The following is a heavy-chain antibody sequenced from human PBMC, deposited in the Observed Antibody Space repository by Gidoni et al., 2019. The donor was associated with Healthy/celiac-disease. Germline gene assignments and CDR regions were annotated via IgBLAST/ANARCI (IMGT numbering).Heavy chain of an antibody. Sequence: QVQLVQSGAEVKKPGASVKVSCKASGYTFTGYYMHWVRQAPGQGLEWMGWINPNSGGTNYAQKFQGWVTMTRDTSISTAYMELSRLRSDDTAVYYCARDRAYYYDSSGSPGMDVWGQGTTVTVSS. D-gene: IGHD3-22*01. CDR1: GYTFTGYY. J-gene: IGHJ6*02. V-gene: IGHV1-2*04. CDR3: ARDRAYYYDSSGSPGMDV. CDR2: INPNSGGT.